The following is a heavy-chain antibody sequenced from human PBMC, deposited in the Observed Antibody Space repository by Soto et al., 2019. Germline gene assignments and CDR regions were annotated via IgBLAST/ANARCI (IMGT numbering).Heavy chain of an antibody. Sequence: GGSLRLSCAASGFTFSSYAMSWVRQAPGKGLEWVSAISGSGGSTYYADSVKGRFTISRDNSKNTLYLQMNSLRAEDTAVYYCAKGRWGYYDSSGYSNAFDIWGQGTMVTVSS. D-gene: IGHD3-22*01. CDR3: AKGRWGYYDSSGYSNAFDI. CDR1: GFTFSSYA. J-gene: IGHJ3*02. CDR2: ISGSGGST. V-gene: IGHV3-23*01.